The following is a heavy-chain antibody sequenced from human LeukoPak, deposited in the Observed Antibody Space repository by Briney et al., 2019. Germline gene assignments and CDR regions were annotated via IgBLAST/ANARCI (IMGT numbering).Heavy chain of an antibody. CDR2: IRYDGSNK. Sequence: PGGSLRLSCAASGFTFSGNGMHWVRQAPGKGLEWVAFIRYDGSNKYYADSVKGRFTISRDNSKNTLYLQMNSLRAEDTAVYYCAPDIVVVPAAADAFDIWGQGTMVTVSS. CDR3: APDIVVVPAAADAFDI. J-gene: IGHJ3*02. D-gene: IGHD2-2*01. V-gene: IGHV3-30*02. CDR1: GFTFSGNG.